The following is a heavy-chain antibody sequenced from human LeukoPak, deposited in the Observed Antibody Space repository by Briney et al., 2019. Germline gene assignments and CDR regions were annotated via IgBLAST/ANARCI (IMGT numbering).Heavy chain of an antibody. Sequence: PSETLSLTCIVSGGSISSYYWSWIRQPPGKGLEWIGYVYYSGSTNYTPSLKSRVTMSVDTSKNQFSLKLRSVTAADTAVYYCARHSGFASGRGELVYWGQGSLVTVSS. CDR3: ARHSGFASGRGELVY. CDR2: VYYSGST. D-gene: IGHD3-10*01. V-gene: IGHV4-59*08. J-gene: IGHJ4*02. CDR1: GGSISSYY.